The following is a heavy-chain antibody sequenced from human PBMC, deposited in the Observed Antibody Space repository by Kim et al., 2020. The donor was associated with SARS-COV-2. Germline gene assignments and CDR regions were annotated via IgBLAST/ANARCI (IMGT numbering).Heavy chain of an antibody. CDR1: GYTFTAYS. CDR2: INTNTGHP. CDR3: ARGDWLDP. Sequence: ASVKVSCKASGYTFTAYSMNWVRQAPGQGLEWMGWINTNTGHPTYAQGFTGRFVFSLDMSVTTAYLQTSGLQADDNAVYYCARGDWLDPWGQGTRGTGSS. V-gene: IGHV7-4-1*02. J-gene: IGHJ5*02.